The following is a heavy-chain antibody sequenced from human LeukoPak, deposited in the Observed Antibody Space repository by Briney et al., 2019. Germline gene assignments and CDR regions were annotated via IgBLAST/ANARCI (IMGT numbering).Heavy chain of an antibody. Sequence: PSETLSLTCAVYGGSFSGYYWSWIRQPPGKGLEWVGEIHHSVSTNYNPSLKSRVTISVDTYKNQFSLKLSSVTAAGTAVYYCARYTSAYYYGSGSLGSAENNWFDPWGQGTLGTVSS. CDR2: IHHSVST. D-gene: IGHD3-10*01. V-gene: IGHV4-34*01. CDR3: ARYTSAYYYGSGSLGSAENNWFDP. CDR1: GGSFSGYY. J-gene: IGHJ5*02.